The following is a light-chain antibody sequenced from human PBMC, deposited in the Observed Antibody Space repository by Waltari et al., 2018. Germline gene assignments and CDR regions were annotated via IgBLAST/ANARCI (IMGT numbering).Light chain of an antibody. CDR1: QSLLYTDGKTY. Sequence: DIVMTQTPVSLSVTPGQSASISCKSSQSLLYTDGKTYFYWYLQKAGQPPQHLIYEISKRFSGGADRVSGSGSGTDFPLKISRVEAEDVGVYYCMQTKQFPWTLGQGTKVEVK. J-gene: IGKJ1*01. CDR2: EIS. CDR3: MQTKQFPWT. V-gene: IGKV2D-29*01.